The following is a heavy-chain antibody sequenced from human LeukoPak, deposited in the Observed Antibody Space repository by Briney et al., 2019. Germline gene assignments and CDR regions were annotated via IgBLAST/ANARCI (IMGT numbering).Heavy chain of an antibody. CDR3: ARDLRGVRGVSISY. CDR2: INPNSGGT. D-gene: IGHD3-10*01. CDR1: GYTFTGYY. J-gene: IGHJ4*02. V-gene: IGHV1-2*02. Sequence: GASVKVSCKASGYTFTGYYMHWVRQAPGQGLEWMGWINPNSGGTNYAQKFQGRVTMTRDTSISTAYMELSRLRSDDTAVYYCARDLRGVRGVSISYWGQGTLVTVSS.